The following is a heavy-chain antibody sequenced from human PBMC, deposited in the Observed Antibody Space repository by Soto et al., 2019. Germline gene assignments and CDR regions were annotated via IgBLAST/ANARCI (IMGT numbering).Heavy chain of an antibody. Sequence: QVQLVQSGAEVQKPGASVKVSCKASGYTFTSYDINWVRQATGQGHEWMGWMNPNSGNTGYAQTFQVGVTMTMNTCIGTAYMELSSLRSEDTAVNYCARGDLLTIFGVVINNDAFDICGQGTMVTGCS. V-gene: IGHV1-8*01. CDR3: ARGDLLTIFGVVINNDAFDI. CDR1: GYTFTSYD. J-gene: IGHJ3*02. D-gene: IGHD3-3*01. CDR2: MNPNSGNT.